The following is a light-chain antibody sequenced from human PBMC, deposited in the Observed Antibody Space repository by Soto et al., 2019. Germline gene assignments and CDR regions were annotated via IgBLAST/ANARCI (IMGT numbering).Light chain of an antibody. CDR2: GAS. CDR3: QQYGNSPYT. Sequence: EIVLTQSPGTLSLSPGERATLSCRASQSVTCSYLAWYQQKPGQAPRLLIYGASTRATGLPDRFSGSGSGTDFTLTISRLEPEDFAVYYCQQYGNSPYTFGQGTKLEIK. V-gene: IGKV3-20*01. CDR1: QSVTCSY. J-gene: IGKJ2*01.